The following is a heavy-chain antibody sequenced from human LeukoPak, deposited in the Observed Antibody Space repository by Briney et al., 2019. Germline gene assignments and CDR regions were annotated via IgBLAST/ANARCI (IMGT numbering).Heavy chain of an antibody. J-gene: IGHJ4*02. Sequence: GGSLRLSCAASGFTVSSNYMSWVRQAPGKGLEWVSVIYSGGSTYYADSVKGRFTISRDNSKNTLYLQMNSLRAEDTAVYYCTRDSPYGSGTHYANLYDYWGQGTLVIVSS. V-gene: IGHV3-66*01. D-gene: IGHD3-10*01. CDR3: TRDSPYGSGTHYANLYDY. CDR2: IYSGGST. CDR1: GFTVSSNY.